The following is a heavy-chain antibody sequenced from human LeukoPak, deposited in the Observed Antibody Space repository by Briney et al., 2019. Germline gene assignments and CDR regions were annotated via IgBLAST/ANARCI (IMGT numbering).Heavy chain of an antibody. Sequence: SETLSLTCAVYGGSFSGYYWSWIRQPPGKGLEWIGEINHSGSTNYNPSLKSRVTISVDTSKNQFSLKLSSVTAADTAVYYCANSEMVRGVIGWFDPWGQGTLVTVSS. V-gene: IGHV4-34*01. J-gene: IGHJ5*02. CDR2: INHSGST. CDR3: ANSEMVRGVIGWFDP. CDR1: GGSFSGYY. D-gene: IGHD3-10*01.